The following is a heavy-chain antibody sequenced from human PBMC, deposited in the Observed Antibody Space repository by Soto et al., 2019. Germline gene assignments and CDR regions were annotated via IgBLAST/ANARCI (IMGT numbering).Heavy chain of an antibody. CDR2: TWSDESNK. CDR3: ARDYYGSGNYPYFDY. Sequence: QVPLVESGGGVVQPGRSLRLSCAASGFTFSSYGMHWVRQAPGKGLEWVAVTWSDESNKYYADSVKGRFTISRDNSRKTLYLEMNSLRAEDTAVYYCARDYYGSGNYPYFDYWGQGTLVTVSS. J-gene: IGHJ4*02. V-gene: IGHV3-33*01. CDR1: GFTFSSYG. D-gene: IGHD3-10*01.